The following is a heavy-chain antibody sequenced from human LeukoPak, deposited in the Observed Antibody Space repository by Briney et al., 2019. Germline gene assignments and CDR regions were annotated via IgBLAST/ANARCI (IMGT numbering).Heavy chain of an antibody. J-gene: IGHJ4*02. Sequence: GGSLRLSCAASGFTFSSYSMNWVRQAPGKGLEWVSSISGSSNYIYYADSVKRRFTISRDNAKNSLYLQMSSLRAEDTAVYYCARSWFGVDYWGQGTLVTVSS. CDR3: ARSWFGVDY. D-gene: IGHD3-10*01. CDR2: ISGSSNYI. V-gene: IGHV3-21*01. CDR1: GFTFSSYS.